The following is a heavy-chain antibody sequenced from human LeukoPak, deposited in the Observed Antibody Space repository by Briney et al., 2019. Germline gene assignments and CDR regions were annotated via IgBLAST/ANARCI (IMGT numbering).Heavy chain of an antibody. CDR3: ARIVAGGAFDI. J-gene: IGHJ3*02. V-gene: IGHV3-66*01. CDR1: GFTVSSNY. CDR2: IYSGGST. D-gene: IGHD1-26*01. Sequence: GGSLGLSCAASGFTVSSNYMTWVRQAPGKGLEWVSVIYSGGSTYYADSVKGRFTISRDNSKNTLYLQMNSLRAEDTAVYYCARIVAGGAFDIWGQGTMVTVSS.